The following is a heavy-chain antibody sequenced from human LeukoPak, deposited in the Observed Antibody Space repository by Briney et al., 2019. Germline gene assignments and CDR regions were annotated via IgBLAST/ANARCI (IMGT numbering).Heavy chain of an antibody. CDR2: IYTSGTI. J-gene: IGHJ4*02. V-gene: IGHV4-4*07. CDR3: ARDHTGFDY. CDR1: GGSISSYY. D-gene: IGHD3-10*01. Sequence: SETLSLTCTVSGGSISSYYWSWIRQPAGTALEWIGRIYTSGTITYNPSLKSRVTMSVDTSKNQFSLKLSSVTAADTAVYYCARDHTGFDYWGQGTLVTVSS.